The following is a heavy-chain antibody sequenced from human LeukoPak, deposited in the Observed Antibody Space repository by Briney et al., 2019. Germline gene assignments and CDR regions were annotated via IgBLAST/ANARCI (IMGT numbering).Heavy chain of an antibody. V-gene: IGHV4-59*01. CDR3: ACITTADAFDI. J-gene: IGHJ3*02. CDR1: GVSLNSYY. Sequence: PSETLSLTCSVSGVSLNSYYWSCIRQPPGKGLEWIGYIYDSGSTNYNPSLESRVTISVDTSNNQFSLKLSSVTAADTAVYYCACITTADAFDIWGQGTMVTVSS. CDR2: IYDSGST. D-gene: IGHD3-22*01.